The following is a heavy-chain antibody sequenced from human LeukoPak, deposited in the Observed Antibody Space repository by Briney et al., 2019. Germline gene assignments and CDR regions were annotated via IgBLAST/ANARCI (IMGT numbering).Heavy chain of an antibody. J-gene: IGHJ4*02. CDR1: GYSFTYYW. D-gene: IGHD5-24*01. Sequence: GESLKISCKGSGYSFTYYWIGWVRQMPGEGLEWMGIIYPADSDTRYSPSFQGQVTISADKSTSTAYLQWSSLKASDTAMYYCARQDGRALYYFDYWGQGTLATVSS. V-gene: IGHV5-51*01. CDR3: ARQDGRALYYFDY. CDR2: IYPADSDT.